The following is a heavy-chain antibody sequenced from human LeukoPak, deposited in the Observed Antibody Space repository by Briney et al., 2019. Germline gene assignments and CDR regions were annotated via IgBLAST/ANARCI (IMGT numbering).Heavy chain of an antibody. CDR2: ISVSGGGQ. J-gene: IGHJ6*02. D-gene: IGHD3-10*01. CDR3: AKDKGSGSYYGSYYYYGMDV. Sequence: PGGSLRLSCAASGFTFSSYAMNCVRQAPGKGLGWVSVISVSGGGQYYGDSVKSRFTISRDNPKNKLYLQMNSLRAEDTAVYYCAKDKGSGSYYGSYYYYGMDVWGQGTTVTVSS. V-gene: IGHV3-23*01. CDR1: GFTFSSYA.